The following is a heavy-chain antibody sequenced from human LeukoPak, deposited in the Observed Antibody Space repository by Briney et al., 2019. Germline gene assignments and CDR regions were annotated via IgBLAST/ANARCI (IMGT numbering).Heavy chain of an antibody. J-gene: IGHJ4*02. V-gene: IGHV1-69*13. Sequence: ASVKVSCKASGGTFSSYAISWVRQAPGQGLEWMGGIIPIFGTANYAQKFQGRVTITADESMSTAYMELSSLRSEDTAVYYCARGWNSYSDYWGQGTLVTVSS. CDR2: IIPIFGTA. D-gene: IGHD1/OR15-1a*01. CDR3: ARGWNSYSDY. CDR1: GGTFSSYA.